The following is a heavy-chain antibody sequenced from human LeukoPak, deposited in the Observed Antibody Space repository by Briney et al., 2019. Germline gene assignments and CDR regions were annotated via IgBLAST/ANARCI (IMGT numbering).Heavy chain of an antibody. D-gene: IGHD1-7*01. CDR2: INHSGST. V-gene: IGHV4-34*01. Sequence: SETLSLTCAVYGGSFSGYYWSWIRQPPGKGLEWIGEINHSGSTNYNPSLKSRVTISVDTSMNQFSLKLSSVTAADTAVYYCAREREGYNWNYGLDYWGQGTLVTVSS. CDR1: GGSFSGYY. J-gene: IGHJ4*02. CDR3: AREREGYNWNYGLDY.